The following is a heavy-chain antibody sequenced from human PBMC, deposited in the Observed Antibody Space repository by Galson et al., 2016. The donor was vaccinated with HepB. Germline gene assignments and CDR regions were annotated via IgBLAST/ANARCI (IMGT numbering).Heavy chain of an antibody. CDR3: AREPKYDFWCGHPFDY. Sequence: SLRLSCAASGFTFSSYALRWVRQAPGKGLEWVSAISGSGGTTYYADSVKGRFTISRDNSKNALYLQMNSLRAEDTAVYYCAREPKYDFWCGHPFDYWGQGTLVTVSS. CDR1: GFTFSSYA. CDR2: ISGSGGTT. V-gene: IGHV3-23*01. J-gene: IGHJ4*02. D-gene: IGHD3-3*01.